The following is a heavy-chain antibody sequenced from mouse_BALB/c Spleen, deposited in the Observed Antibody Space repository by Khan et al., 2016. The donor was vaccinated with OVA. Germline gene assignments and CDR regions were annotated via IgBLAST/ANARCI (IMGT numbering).Heavy chain of an antibody. CDR2: IRLKSNNYAT. CDR1: GFTFTNYW. V-gene: IGHV6-6*02. Sequence: EVKLEESGGGLVQPGGSMKLSCVASGFTFTNYWMNWVRQSPEKGLEWVAEIRLKSNNYATHYAESVKGRFTISRDDSKSSVSLQMNNLRTEDTGMYYCTRRDYAVDYWGQGTSVTVSS. CDR3: TRRDYAVDY. J-gene: IGHJ4*01.